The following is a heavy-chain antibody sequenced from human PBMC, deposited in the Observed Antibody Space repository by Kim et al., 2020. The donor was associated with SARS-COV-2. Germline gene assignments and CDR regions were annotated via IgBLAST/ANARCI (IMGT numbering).Heavy chain of an antibody. J-gene: IGHJ4*02. D-gene: IGHD3-22*01. CDR2: FKSKADTYAT. CDR1: GFTFSGSA. CDR3: IRRLENDNSCYPTLGPVY. Sequence: GGSLRLSCAASGFTFSGSAIHWVRQASGKGLEWVGRFKSKADTYATEYAASVKGRFTISRDDSRNTAYLQMNSLKSADTAVYYCIRRLENDNSCYPTLGPVYWGEGTLATV. V-gene: IGHV3-73*01.